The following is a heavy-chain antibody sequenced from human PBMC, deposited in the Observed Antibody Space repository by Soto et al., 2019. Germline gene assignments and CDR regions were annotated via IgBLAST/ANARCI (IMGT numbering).Heavy chain of an antibody. CDR1: GGSISIGGYY. D-gene: IGHD3-22*01. Sequence: PSETLSLTCTVSGGSISIGGYYWSCIRQHPGKGLEWIGYIYYSGSTYYNPSLKSRVTISVDTSKNQFSLKLSSVTAADTAVYYCARSLYYYDSSGYYPFDYWGQGTLVTVSS. V-gene: IGHV4-31*03. CDR2: IYYSGST. J-gene: IGHJ4*02. CDR3: ARSLYYYDSSGYYPFDY.